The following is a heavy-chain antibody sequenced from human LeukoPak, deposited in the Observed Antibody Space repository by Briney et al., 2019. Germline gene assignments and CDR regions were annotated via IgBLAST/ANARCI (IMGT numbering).Heavy chain of an antibody. CDR2: ISAGGGNT. CDR1: GFTFNLYA. Sequence: PGGPLTLSCAPSGFTFNLYAISGARQAPGKGLEWLSGISAGGGNTLYADPVKGRFTISRDNSKNTLHLQINSLRAEDTAAYYCAKGGNGYCSNGISSSRVVAAVDCWGQGTLVTVSS. J-gene: IGHJ4*02. D-gene: IGHD2-8*01. V-gene: IGHV3-23*01. CDR3: AKGGNGYCSNGISSSRVVAAVDC.